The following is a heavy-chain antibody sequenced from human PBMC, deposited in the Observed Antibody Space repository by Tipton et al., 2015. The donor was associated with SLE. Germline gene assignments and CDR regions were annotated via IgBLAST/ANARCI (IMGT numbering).Heavy chain of an antibody. D-gene: IGHD3-22*01. J-gene: IGHJ4*02. Sequence: TLSLTCTVSGGSFSNYYWSWIRQPAGGGLEWIGRIYTNENTNYNPSLKSRVTISVDTSKNQFSLKLSSVSAADTAVYYCARKSSGSGHYFDYWGQGTLVTVSS. CDR1: GGSFSNYY. CDR2: IYTNENT. V-gene: IGHV4-4*07. CDR3: ARKSSGSGHYFDY.